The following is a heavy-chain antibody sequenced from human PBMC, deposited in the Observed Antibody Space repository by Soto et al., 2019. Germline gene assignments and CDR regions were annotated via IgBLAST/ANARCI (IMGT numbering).Heavy chain of an antibody. CDR3: ARSIVVPAATNWFDP. Sequence: VASVKVSCKASGYTFTSYGISWVRQAPGQGLEWMGWISAYNGNTNYAQKLQGRVTMTTDTSTSTAYMELRSLRSDDTAVYYCARSIVVPAATNWFDPWGQGILVTVSS. J-gene: IGHJ5*02. D-gene: IGHD2-2*01. CDR2: ISAYNGNT. V-gene: IGHV1-18*01. CDR1: GYTFTSYG.